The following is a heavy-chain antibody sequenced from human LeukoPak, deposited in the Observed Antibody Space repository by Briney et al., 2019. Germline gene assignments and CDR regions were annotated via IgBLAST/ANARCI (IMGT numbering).Heavy chain of an antibody. CDR3: SNGRTISGTPQHDY. D-gene: IGHD1/OR15-1a*01. V-gene: IGHV3-23*01. Sequence: GGSLRLSCAASGFTFSSFAMSWVRQAPGQGLEWVSSISDNSGNTSYADSVKGRFTISRDNSETTLYLQMNSRRAEDTALYYCSNGRTISGTPQHDYWGQGTLVTVSS. J-gene: IGHJ4*02. CDR1: GFTFSSFA. CDR2: ISDNSGNT.